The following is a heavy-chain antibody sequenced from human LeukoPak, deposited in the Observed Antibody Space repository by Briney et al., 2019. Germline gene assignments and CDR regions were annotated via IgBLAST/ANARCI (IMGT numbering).Heavy chain of an antibody. CDR3: VRSPYHGGNLANFDS. V-gene: IGHV5-51*01. D-gene: IGHD4-23*01. Sequence: GESLKISCKASGYSFTSYWIAWVRQMSGKGLEWMGIIYPGDSDTRYNPSFQGQVTISADKSISTAYVQWSGLKASDTAMYYCVRSPYHGGNLANFDSWGQGTLVTVSS. CDR1: GYSFTSYW. CDR2: IYPGDSDT. J-gene: IGHJ4*02.